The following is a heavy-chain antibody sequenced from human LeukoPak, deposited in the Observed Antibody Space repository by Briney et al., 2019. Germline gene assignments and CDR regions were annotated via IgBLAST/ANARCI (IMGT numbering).Heavy chain of an antibody. J-gene: IGHJ6*02. CDR3: AREVGHYYGMDV. CDR2: INSDGSNT. D-gene: IGHD2-15*01. V-gene: IGHV3-74*01. Sequence: GGSLRLSCAASGFTFSSYWMHWVRQAPGKGLVWVSHINSDGSNTNYADYVKGRFTISRDNAKNTLYLQLNSLRAEGTAVYYCAREVGHYYGMDVWGQGTTVTVSS. CDR1: GFTFSSYW.